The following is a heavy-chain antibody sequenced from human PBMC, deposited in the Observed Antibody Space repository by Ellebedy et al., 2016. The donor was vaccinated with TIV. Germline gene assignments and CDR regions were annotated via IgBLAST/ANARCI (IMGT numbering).Heavy chain of an antibody. Sequence: GGSLRLSCAASGFTFSSYAMHWVRQAPGKGLEWVAVISSDGSSKYYADSVKGRFTVSRDNSKNALFLQLNSLRVEDTAAFYCASSNWYGGGFDYWGLGTLVTVSS. CDR3: ASSNWYGGGFDY. D-gene: IGHD6-13*01. J-gene: IGHJ4*02. CDR2: ISSDGSSK. V-gene: IGHV3-30-3*01. CDR1: GFTFSSYA.